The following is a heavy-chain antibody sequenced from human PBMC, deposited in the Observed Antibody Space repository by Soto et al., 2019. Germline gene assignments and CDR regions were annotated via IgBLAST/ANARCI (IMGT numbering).Heavy chain of an antibody. Sequence: VQLLESGGSTEQPGGSLTLSCAASGFPFSSYAMSWVRQTPEKGLEWVGGISGGGNDRYYADFVQGRVTFSRDNSRNTLYLPMNSLRAEDTDMYYCARSLFMVAPDRESFEYWGQGTLFTVSS. CDR3: ARSLFMVAPDRESFEY. V-gene: IGHV3-23*01. J-gene: IGHJ4*02. CDR1: GFPFSSYA. CDR2: ISGGGNDR. D-gene: IGHD5-12*01.